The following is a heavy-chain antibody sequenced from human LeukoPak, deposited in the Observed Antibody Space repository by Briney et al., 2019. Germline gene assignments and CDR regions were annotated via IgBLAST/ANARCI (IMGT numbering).Heavy chain of an antibody. J-gene: IGHJ4*02. CDR2: IYQDGSGK. V-gene: IGHV3-7*01. CDR3: ASERPSSSWYDY. D-gene: IGHD6-13*01. CDR1: GFTFSRNL. Sequence: PGGSLRLSCAASGFTFSRNLMTWVRQAPGKGLEWVANIYQDGSGKYYVDSVRGRFTISRDNAKNTLYLQMNSLRAEDTAVYFCASERPSSSWYDYWGQGTLVTVSS.